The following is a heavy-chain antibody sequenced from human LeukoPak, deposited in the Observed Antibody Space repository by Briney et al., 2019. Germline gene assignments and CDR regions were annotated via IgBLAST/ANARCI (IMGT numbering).Heavy chain of an antibody. CDR1: GFTFSSYG. CDR3: AKMTDSSIWYASFDY. CDR2: ISGSGSST. Sequence: SGGSLRLSCAASGFTFSSYGMSWVRQAPGKGLEWVSAISGSGSSTYYADSVKGRFTISRDSSKNTLWLQMNSLRAEDTAVYYCAKMTDSSIWYASFDYWGQGTLVTVSS. V-gene: IGHV3-23*01. D-gene: IGHD6-13*01. J-gene: IGHJ4*02.